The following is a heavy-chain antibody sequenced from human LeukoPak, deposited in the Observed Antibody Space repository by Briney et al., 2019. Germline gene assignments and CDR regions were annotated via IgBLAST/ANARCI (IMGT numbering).Heavy chain of an antibody. CDR1: GFTFSSYG. V-gene: IGHV3-30*03. CDR3: ARDRNGPYYYGMDV. D-gene: IGHD2-8*01. Sequence: PGRSLRLSCAASGFTFSSYGMHWVRQAPGKGLEWVAVISYDGSNKYYADSVKGRFTISRDNSKNTLYLQMNSLRAEDTAVYYCARDRNGPYYYGMDVWGQGTTVTVSS. J-gene: IGHJ6*02. CDR2: ISYDGSNK.